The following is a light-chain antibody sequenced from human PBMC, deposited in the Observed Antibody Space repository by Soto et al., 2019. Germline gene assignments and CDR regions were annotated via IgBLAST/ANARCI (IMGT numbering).Light chain of an antibody. Sequence: ENVLTHSPVTLFLSPGEIAPASCMASKSITGRYLAWYQQTPGEAPRLLIYGASSRPTGVPERVIGSGSWTDFTLTISRLEPEDFEVDYCQQYYSIPLTFGGGTKVDIK. V-gene: IGKV3-20*01. J-gene: IGKJ4*01. CDR1: KSITGRY. CDR3: QQYYSIPLT. CDR2: GAS.